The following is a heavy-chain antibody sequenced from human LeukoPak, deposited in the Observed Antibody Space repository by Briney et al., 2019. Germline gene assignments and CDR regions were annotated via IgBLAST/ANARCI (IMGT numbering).Heavy chain of an antibody. J-gene: IGHJ4*02. CDR2: TYYRSKWYN. CDR3: ARGEGRGPTDFDH. CDR1: GDSVSSNSAA. Sequence: SQTLSLTCAISGDSVSSNSAAWHWIRQSPSRGLEWLGSTYYRSKWYNDYAVSVKSRITINPNTSKNQFSLNLSSVTAADTAVYYCARGEGRGPTDFDHWGQGILVTVSS. D-gene: IGHD1-26*01. V-gene: IGHV6-1*01.